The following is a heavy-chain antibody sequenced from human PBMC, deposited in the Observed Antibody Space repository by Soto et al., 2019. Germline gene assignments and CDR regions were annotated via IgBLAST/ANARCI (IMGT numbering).Heavy chain of an antibody. V-gene: IGHV3-23*01. CDR2: LSDSGGSI. D-gene: IGHD6-13*01. CDR1: GFTFSSHA. J-gene: IGHJ4*02. Sequence: EVQLLESGGGLVQPGGSLRLSCTASGFTFSSHAMTWVRQAPGKGLEWVSGLSDSGGSIYYADSVKGRFTIFRDNSMNTLYLQMNTLRAEDTSVYYCAKVSSSWYAGFFDLWGPGTLVTVSS. CDR3: AKVSSSWYAGFFDL.